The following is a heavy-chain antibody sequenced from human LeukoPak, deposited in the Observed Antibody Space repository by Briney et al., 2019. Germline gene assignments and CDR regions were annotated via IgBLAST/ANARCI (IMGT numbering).Heavy chain of an antibody. CDR2: ISGIGGGT. Sequence: GGSLRLSCAASGFIFRNDVMTWVRQAAGKGLEWVSSISGIGGGTYYADSVKGRFTISRDNSKNTLYLQLSDLRDEDTAVYYCAKDADGCGSTSCYARWFDPWGQGTLVIVSS. J-gene: IGHJ5*02. CDR1: GFIFRNDV. CDR3: AKDADGCGSTSCYARWFDP. D-gene: IGHD2-2*01. V-gene: IGHV3-23*01.